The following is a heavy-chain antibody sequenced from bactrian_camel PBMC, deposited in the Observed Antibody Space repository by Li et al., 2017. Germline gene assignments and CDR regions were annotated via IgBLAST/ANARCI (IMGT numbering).Heavy chain of an antibody. D-gene: IGHD2*01. CDR3: ATERMNSDGYYYAVPR. CDR2: VNSESGDT. Sequence: QVQLVESGGGLVQPGGSLRLSCTASAFTLSNAGMTWVRQAPRKGLEWVSTVNSESGDTYYADSVKGRFTISRDNAKNTLHLQMNSLKPEDTAMYYCATERMNSDGYYYAVPRWGQGTQVTVS. J-gene: IGHJ4*01. V-gene: IGHV3-2*01. CDR1: AFTLSNAG.